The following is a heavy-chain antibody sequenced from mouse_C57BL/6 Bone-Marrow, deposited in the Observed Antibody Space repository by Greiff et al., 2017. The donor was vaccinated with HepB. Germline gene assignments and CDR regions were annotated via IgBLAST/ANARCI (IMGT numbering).Heavy chain of an antibody. Sequence: EVKLMESGGGLVQPGGSLKLSCAASGFTFSDYYMYWVRQTPEKRLEWVAYISNGGGSTYYPDTVKGRFTISRDNAKNALYLQMSRLKSEDTAMYYSARQVTTVVAPLGFDVWGTGTTVTVSS. CDR3: ARQVTTVVAPLGFDV. V-gene: IGHV5-12*01. D-gene: IGHD1-1*01. CDR1: GFTFSDYY. J-gene: IGHJ1*03. CDR2: ISNGGGST.